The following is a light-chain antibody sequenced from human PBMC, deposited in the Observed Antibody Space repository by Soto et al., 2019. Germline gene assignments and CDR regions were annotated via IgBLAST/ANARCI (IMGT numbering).Light chain of an antibody. Sequence: DIQMTQSPSSLSASVGDRVTITCRASQGIRIDLGWFQQRPGEAPRRLIYGASSLQSGVPSRFSGSGSGTEFTLTISNLQPEDFATYYCLQHNNFPRTFGQGTKVDI. CDR2: GAS. V-gene: IGKV1-17*02. CDR3: LQHNNFPRT. CDR1: QGIRID. J-gene: IGKJ1*01.